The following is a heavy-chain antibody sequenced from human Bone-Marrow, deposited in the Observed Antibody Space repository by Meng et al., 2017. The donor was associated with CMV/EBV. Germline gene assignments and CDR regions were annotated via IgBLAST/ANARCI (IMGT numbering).Heavy chain of an antibody. CDR1: GFTFSDYY. D-gene: IGHD4-17*01. Sequence: GESLKISCAASGFTFSDYYMSWIRQAPGKGLEWVSVIYSGGSTYYADSVKGRFTISRDNSKNTLYLQMNSLRAEDTAVYYCARSDYAYDAFDIWGQGTRVTGSS. CDR2: IYSGGST. J-gene: IGHJ3*02. V-gene: IGHV3-53*01. CDR3: ARSDYAYDAFDI.